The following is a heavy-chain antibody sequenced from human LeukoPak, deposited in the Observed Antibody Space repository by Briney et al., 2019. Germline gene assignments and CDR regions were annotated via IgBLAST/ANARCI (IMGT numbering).Heavy chain of an antibody. V-gene: IGHV1-46*01. CDR2: INPSGGST. J-gene: IGHJ4*02. D-gene: IGHD3-10*01. Sequence: ASVKVSCKASGYTFTSYYMHWVRRAPGQGLEWMGIINPSGGSTSYAQKFQGRVTMIRDTSTSTVYMELSSLRSEDTAVYYCARGPVGSGSYYTAYYWGQGTLVTVSS. CDR3: ARGPVGSGSYYTAYY. CDR1: GYTFTSYY.